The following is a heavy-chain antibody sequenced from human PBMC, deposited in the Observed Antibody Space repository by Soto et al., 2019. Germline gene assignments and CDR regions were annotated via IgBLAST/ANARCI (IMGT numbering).Heavy chain of an antibody. D-gene: IGHD2-21*02. CDR2: INPSGGST. CDR3: MRSYGDSNYFYYGMDV. Sequence: ASVKVSCKASGYTFTSYYMHWVRQAPGQGLEWMGIINPSGGSTSYAQKFQGRVTMTRDTSTSTVYMELSSLRSEDTAVYYCMRSYGDSNYFYYGMDVWGQGTTVTVSS. CDR1: GYTFTSYY. V-gene: IGHV1-46*01. J-gene: IGHJ6*02.